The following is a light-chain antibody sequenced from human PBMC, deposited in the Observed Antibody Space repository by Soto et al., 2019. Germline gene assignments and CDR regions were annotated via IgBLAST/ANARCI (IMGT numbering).Light chain of an antibody. V-gene: IGKV3-11*01. CDR1: QSVSSN. CDR2: DAS. J-gene: IGKJ1*01. CDR3: QQRNNWLWT. Sequence: IVLTQSTGTLCLSPGASGTLSCRAGQSVSSNIAWYQQKPGQAPSLLIYDASNRATGIPARFSGSGSGTDFTLTISSLEPEDFAVYYCQQRNNWLWTFGQGTKVDIK.